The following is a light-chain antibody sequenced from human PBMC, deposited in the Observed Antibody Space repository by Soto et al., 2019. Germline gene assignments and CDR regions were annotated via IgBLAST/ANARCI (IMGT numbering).Light chain of an antibody. CDR1: SSDVGGYNY. CDR2: DVS. V-gene: IGLV2-14*01. Sequence: QSALTQPASVSGSPGQSIAISCIGSSSDVGGYNYVSWHQQHPGKAPKVVIYDVSNRPSGVSDRFSGSKSGNTASLTISGLQAEHEANYYCRSYTSSSTYVFGTGTKLPVL. J-gene: IGLJ1*01. CDR3: RSYTSSSTYV.